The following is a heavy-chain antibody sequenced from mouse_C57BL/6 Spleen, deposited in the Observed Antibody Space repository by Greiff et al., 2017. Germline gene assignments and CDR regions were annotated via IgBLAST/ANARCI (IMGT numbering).Heavy chain of an antibody. CDR2: ILPGSGST. Sequence: VQLQQSGAELMKPGASVKLSCKATGYTFTGYWIEWVKQRPGHGLEWIGEILPGSGSTNYNEKFKGKATFTADTSSNTAYMQLISLTTEDSAIYYCARNLNYYGSSFAYWGQGTLVTVSA. V-gene: IGHV1-9*01. J-gene: IGHJ3*01. CDR3: ARNLNYYGSSFAY. CDR1: GYTFTGYW. D-gene: IGHD1-1*01.